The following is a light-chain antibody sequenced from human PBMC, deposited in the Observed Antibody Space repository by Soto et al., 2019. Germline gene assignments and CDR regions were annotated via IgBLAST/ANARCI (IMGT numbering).Light chain of an antibody. V-gene: IGLV2-8*01. Sequence: QSALTQPPSASGSPGQSVTISCTGTNSDVGAYDYVSWYQQHPGKAPKLIIYEVTKRPSGVPNRFSGSKSGNTAPLTVSGLQAEDEGDYHCSSYAGSGTYVVFGGGTKLTVL. CDR1: NSDVGAYDY. CDR2: EVT. J-gene: IGLJ2*01. CDR3: SSYAGSGTYVV.